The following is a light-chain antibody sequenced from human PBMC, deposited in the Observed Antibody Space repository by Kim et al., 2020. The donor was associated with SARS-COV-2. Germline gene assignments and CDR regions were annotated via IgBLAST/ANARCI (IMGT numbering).Light chain of an antibody. CDR3: QQYAGSPLSAT. V-gene: IGKV3-20*01. J-gene: IGKJ4*01. Sequence: PGEKATLSRRASQTVNNYLAWYQQKPGQAPRLLIYGASSRATGIPDRFSGSGSGTDFTLTISRLEPEDFAVFYCQQYAGSPLSATFGGGTKVDIK. CDR1: QTVNNY. CDR2: GAS.